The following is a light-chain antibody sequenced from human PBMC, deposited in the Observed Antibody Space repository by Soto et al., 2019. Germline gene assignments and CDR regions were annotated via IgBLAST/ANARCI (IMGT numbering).Light chain of an antibody. CDR3: SSYTSSSTYV. CDR2: DVN. J-gene: IGLJ1*01. CDR1: GSDVGGYNY. Sequence: QSALTQPAPVSGSPGQSITISCTGTGSDVGGYNYVSWYQQHQGKAPKLIIYDVNNRPSGVSNRFSGSKSGNTASLTISGLQAEDEADYYCSSYTSSSTYVFGTGTKLTVL. V-gene: IGLV2-14*03.